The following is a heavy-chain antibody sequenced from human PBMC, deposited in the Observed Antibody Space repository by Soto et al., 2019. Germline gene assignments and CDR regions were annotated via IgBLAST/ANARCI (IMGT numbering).Heavy chain of an antibody. Sequence: PSETLSLTCSVSGDSISSTSYYWGWIRQPPGKGLEWIGSIYSTGTSSYYKPALKSRATLFVDPSKNQISLNLTSVAAADTAVYYCARTGSWIDVWGQGILVTVSS. V-gene: IGHV4-39*01. CDR1: GDSISSTSYY. CDR2: IYSTGTSS. J-gene: IGHJ4*02. D-gene: IGHD3-10*01. CDR3: ARTGSWIDV.